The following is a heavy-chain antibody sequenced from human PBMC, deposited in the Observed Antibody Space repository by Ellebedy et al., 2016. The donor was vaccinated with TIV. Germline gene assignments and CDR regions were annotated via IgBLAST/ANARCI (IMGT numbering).Heavy chain of an antibody. CDR2: ISYSGST. Sequence: MPSETLSLTCTVSGCSISPYYWSWIRQPPGKGLEWIGYISYSGSTNYNPSLQSRLTISVDTSKNQFPLKLTSVTAAETAVYYCARVVWQLPVSYAFDIWGQGTMVTVSS. CDR1: GCSISPYY. J-gene: IGHJ3*02. CDR3: ARVVWQLPVSYAFDI. D-gene: IGHD2-15*01. V-gene: IGHV4-59*01.